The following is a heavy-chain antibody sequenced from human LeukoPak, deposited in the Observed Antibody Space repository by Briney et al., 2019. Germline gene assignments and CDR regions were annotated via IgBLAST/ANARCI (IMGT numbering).Heavy chain of an antibody. CDR3: ARDRGYSYGFDP. J-gene: IGHJ5*02. D-gene: IGHD5-18*01. V-gene: IGHV4-4*07. CDR2: IDTSGST. CDR1: GGSIGSYY. Sequence: SETLSLTCTVSGGSIGSYYWSWLRQPAGKGLEWIGRIDTSGSTYYNPSLKSRVTISVDTSKNQFSLKLSSVTAADTAVYYCARDRGYSYGFDPWGQGTLVTVSS.